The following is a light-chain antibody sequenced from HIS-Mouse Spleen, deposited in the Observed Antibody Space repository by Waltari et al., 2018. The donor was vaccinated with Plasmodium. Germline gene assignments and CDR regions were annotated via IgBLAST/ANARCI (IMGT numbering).Light chain of an antibody. CDR3: QQYGSSPYT. CDR2: CAS. Sequence: EIVLTQSPGTPALSPGERATLSCRARQSVSSSYLAWYQQKLGQAPRLLIYCASSRATGIPDRFSGSGSGTDFTLTISRLEPEDFAVYYCQQYGSSPYTFGQGTKLEIK. CDR1: QSVSSSY. V-gene: IGKV3-20*01. J-gene: IGKJ2*01.